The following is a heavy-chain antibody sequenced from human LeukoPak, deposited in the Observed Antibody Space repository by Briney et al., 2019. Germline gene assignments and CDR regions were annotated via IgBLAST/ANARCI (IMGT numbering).Heavy chain of an antibody. CDR2: ISYDGSNK. CDR3: AKAGYNWNYLLDY. Sequence: PGGSLRLSCAASGFTFSGYPIHWVRQAPGKGLEWVAVISYDGSNKYYADSVKGRFTISRDNSKNTLYLQLNSLRAEDTAVYYCAKAGYNWNYLLDYWGQGTLVTVSS. D-gene: IGHD1-7*01. J-gene: IGHJ4*02. CDR1: GFTFSGYP. V-gene: IGHV3-30-3*02.